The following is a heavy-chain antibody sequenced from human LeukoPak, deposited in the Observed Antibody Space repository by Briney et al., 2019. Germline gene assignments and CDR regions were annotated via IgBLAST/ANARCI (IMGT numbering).Heavy chain of an antibody. V-gene: IGHV3-21*01. D-gene: IGHD2-8*01. Sequence: GGSLRLSCAASGFTFSSYSMNWVRQPPGKGLEWVSSISSSSSYIYYADSVKGRFTISRDNAKNSLYLQMNSLRAEDTAVYYCARDPTNNNWFDPWGQGTLVTVSS. CDR1: GFTFSSYS. J-gene: IGHJ5*02. CDR2: ISSSSSYI. CDR3: ARDPTNNNWFDP.